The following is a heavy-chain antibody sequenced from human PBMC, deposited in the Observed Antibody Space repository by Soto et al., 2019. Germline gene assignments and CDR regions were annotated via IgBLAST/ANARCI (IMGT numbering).Heavy chain of an antibody. CDR2: ISAYNGNT. CDR1: GYTFTSYG. J-gene: IGHJ4*02. D-gene: IGHD3-10*02. CDR3: ALERATPPSRTDL. V-gene: IGHV1-18*01. Sequence: QVQLVQSGAEVKKPGASVKVSCKASGYTFTSYGISWVRQAPGQGLEWMGWISAYNGNTNYAQKVQGRVTMTTDTTTSPVFTALMSRLFVLSPVHLRALERATPPSRTDLGGQGSLVSVAS.